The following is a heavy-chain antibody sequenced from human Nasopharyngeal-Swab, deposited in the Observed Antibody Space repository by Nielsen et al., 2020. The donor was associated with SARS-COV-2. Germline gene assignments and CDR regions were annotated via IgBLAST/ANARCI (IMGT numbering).Heavy chain of an antibody. CDR2: ISSSGSTI. D-gene: IGHD6-13*01. V-gene: IGHV3-11*01. CDR3: ARDGKVGSSYDY. J-gene: IGHJ4*02. CDR1: GFTSSDYY. Sequence: GESLKISCAASGFTSSDYYMSWIRQAPGKGLEWVSYISSSGSTIYYADSVKGRFTISRDNAKNSLYLQMNSLRAEDTAVYYCARDGKVGSSYDYWGQGTLVTVSS.